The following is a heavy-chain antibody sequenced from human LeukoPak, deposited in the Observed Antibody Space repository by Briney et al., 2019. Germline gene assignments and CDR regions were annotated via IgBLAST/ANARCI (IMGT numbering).Heavy chain of an antibody. J-gene: IGHJ4*02. D-gene: IGHD3-22*01. CDR1: NGSISGFY. CDR2: IHYDGTT. Sequence: SETLSLTCSVSNGSISGFYWSWIRQPPGKGLEWIGYIHYDGTTNYNPSLESRLTISVDTSKNQFSLQLRSVTAADTAVYYCARHLPYDYDGSGYSGNLDHWGRGTLILVSS. CDR3: ARHLPYDYDGSGYSGNLDH. V-gene: IGHV4-59*08.